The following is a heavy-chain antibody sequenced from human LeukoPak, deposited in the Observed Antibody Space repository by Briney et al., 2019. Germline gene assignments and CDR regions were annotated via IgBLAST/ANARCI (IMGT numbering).Heavy chain of an antibody. CDR2: ISWNSGSI. CDR3: AKGKEFDILTGYCDY. J-gene: IGHJ4*02. CDR1: GFTFDDYA. Sequence: LTGGSLRLSCTASGFTFDDYAMHWVRQAPGKGLEWVSGISWNSGSIGYADSVKGRFTISRDNAKNSLYLQMNSLRAEDTALYYCAKGKEFDILTGYCDYWGQGTLVTVSS. D-gene: IGHD3-9*01. V-gene: IGHV3-9*01.